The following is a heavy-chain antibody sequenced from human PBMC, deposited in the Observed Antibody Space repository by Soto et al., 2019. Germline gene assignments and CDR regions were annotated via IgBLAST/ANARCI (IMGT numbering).Heavy chain of an antibody. CDR1: GGSISSGGYY. CDR3: ARSGSLTGDY. V-gene: IGHV4-31*03. D-gene: IGHD1-26*01. Sequence: LSLTCTVSGGSISSGGYYWSWIRQHPGKGLEWIGYIYYSGGTYYNPSLKSRVTISVDTSKNQFSLKLSSVTAADTAVYYCARSGSLTGDYWGQGTLVTVSS. CDR2: IYYSGGT. J-gene: IGHJ4*02.